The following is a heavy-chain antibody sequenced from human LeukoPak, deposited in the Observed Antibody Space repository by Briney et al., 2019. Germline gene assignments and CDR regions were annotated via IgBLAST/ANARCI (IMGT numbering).Heavy chain of an antibody. J-gene: IGHJ4*02. CDR1: GFTFSSYE. D-gene: IGHD3-9*01. CDR2: ISSSSSTI. Sequence: GGSLRLSCAASGFTFSSYEMNWVRQAPGKGLEWVSYISSSSSTIYYADSVKGRFTISRDNAKNSLYLQMNSLRDEDTAVYYCARGVALGGLRYFDWFDYWGQGTLVTVSS. CDR3: ARGVALGGLRYFDWFDY. V-gene: IGHV3-48*02.